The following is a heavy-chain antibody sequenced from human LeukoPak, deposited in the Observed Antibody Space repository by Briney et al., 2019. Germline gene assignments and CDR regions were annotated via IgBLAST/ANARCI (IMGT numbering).Heavy chain of an antibody. D-gene: IGHD3-9*01. CDR3: ARGVSTGYYNAYDY. V-gene: IGHV3-21*01. CDR1: GFTFSSYS. CDR2: ISSSSSYI. J-gene: IGHJ4*02. Sequence: GGSLRLSFAASGFTFSSYSMNWVRQAPGKGLEWVSSISSSSSYIYYADSVKGRFTISRDNAKNSLYLQMNSLRAEDTAVYYCARGVSTGYYNAYDYWGQGTLVTVSS.